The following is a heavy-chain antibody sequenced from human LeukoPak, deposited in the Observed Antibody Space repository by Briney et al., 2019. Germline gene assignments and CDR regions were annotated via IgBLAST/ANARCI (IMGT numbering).Heavy chain of an antibody. J-gene: IGHJ3*02. Sequence: PSETLSLTCTVSGYSISGGYYWGWIRQPPGKGLEWIGSIYHSGSTYYNPSLKRRVTISVDTSKNQFSLKLSSVTAADTAVYYCARGAREDAFDIWGQGTMVTVSS. V-gene: IGHV4-38-2*02. CDR3: ARGAREDAFDI. CDR1: GYSISGGYY. CDR2: IYHSGST.